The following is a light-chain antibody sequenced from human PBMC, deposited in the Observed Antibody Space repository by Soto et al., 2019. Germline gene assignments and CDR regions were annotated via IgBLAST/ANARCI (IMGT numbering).Light chain of an antibody. Sequence: EIVLTQSPGTLSLSPGESATLSCRASQSVSSASLVWYQQRPGQAPRLLIYAASSRATGIPDRFTGSGSGTDFTLTVSRLELVDFAVYYCQQYSSPPMYTFGQGTKLEIK. CDR1: QSVSSAS. CDR3: QQYSSPPMYT. CDR2: AAS. V-gene: IGKV3-20*01. J-gene: IGKJ2*01.